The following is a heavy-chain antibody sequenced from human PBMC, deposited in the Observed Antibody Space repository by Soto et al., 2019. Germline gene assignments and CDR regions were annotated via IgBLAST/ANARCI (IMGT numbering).Heavy chain of an antibody. CDR1: GYTFTSYG. CDR3: AATSVLRYFDWFSTKNAFDI. CDR2: ISAYNGNT. V-gene: IGHV1-18*01. Sequence: GASVKVSCKASGYTFTSYGISWVRQAPGQGLEWMGWISAYNGNTNYAQKLQGRVTMTTDTSTSTAYMELRSLRSDDTAVYYCAATSVLRYFDWFSTKNAFDIWGQGTMVTVSS. J-gene: IGHJ3*02. D-gene: IGHD3-9*01.